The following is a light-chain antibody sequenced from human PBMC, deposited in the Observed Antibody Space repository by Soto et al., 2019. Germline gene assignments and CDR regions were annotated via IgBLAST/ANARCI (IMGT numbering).Light chain of an antibody. CDR1: SSDVGGYNY. CDR3: SSYTSSSTYV. Sequence: QSALTQPASVSGSPGQSITISCTGTSSDVGGYNYVSWSQQHPGKVPQLMIYEVSKRPSGVSNRFSGSKSGNTASLTISGLQAEDEADYYCSSYTSSSTYVFGTGTKVTVL. CDR2: EVS. J-gene: IGLJ1*01. V-gene: IGLV2-14*01.